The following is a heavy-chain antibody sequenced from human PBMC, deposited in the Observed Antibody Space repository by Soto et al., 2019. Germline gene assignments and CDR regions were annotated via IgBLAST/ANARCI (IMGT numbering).Heavy chain of an antibody. Sequence: ASVKVSCKASGGTFSSYAISWVRQAPGQGLEWMGGIIPIFGTANYAQKFQGRVTITADESTSTAYMELSSLRSEDTAVYYCARDSPGVIDPRGENWFDPWGQGTLVTVSS. CDR2: IIPIFGTA. J-gene: IGHJ5*02. CDR1: GGTFSSYA. V-gene: IGHV1-69*13. D-gene: IGHD3-10*01. CDR3: ARDSPGVIDPRGENWFDP.